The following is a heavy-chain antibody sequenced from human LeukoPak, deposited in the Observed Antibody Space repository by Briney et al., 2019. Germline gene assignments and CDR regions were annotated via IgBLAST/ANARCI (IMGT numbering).Heavy chain of an antibody. J-gene: IGHJ4*02. CDR2: IFWNSISM. Sequence: PGGSLRLSCAASGFTFDDYAMHWVRQAPGKGLQWVAGIFWNSISMDYGDSVKGRFTISRDNAKNSLYLEMNSLRAEDTALYYCAKGPMAWFDYWGQGTLVTVSS. CDR3: AKGPMAWFDY. CDR1: GFTFDDYA. V-gene: IGHV3-9*01. D-gene: IGHD3-10*01.